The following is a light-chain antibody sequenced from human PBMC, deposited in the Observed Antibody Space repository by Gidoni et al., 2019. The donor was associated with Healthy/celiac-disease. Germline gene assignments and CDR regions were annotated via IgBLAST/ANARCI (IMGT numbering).Light chain of an antibody. CDR1: QSVLYSSNNKNY. CDR2: WAS. Sequence: DIVMTQSPDSLAVSLGERATINCKSSQSVLYSSNNKNYLAWYQQKPGQPPKLLICWASTRESGVPDRFSGSWSGTDFTLTISSLQAEDVAVYYCQQYYSTPLTFGGGTKVEIK. CDR3: QQYYSTPLT. J-gene: IGKJ4*01. V-gene: IGKV4-1*01.